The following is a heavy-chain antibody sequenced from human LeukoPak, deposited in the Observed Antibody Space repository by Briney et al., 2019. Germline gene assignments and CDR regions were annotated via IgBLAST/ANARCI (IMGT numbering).Heavy chain of an antibody. V-gene: IGHV1-2*02. J-gene: IGHJ6*03. Sequence: ASVKVSCKASGYTFTGYYMHWVRQAPGQGLEWMGWINPNSGGTNYAQKFQGRVTITADESTSTAYMELSSLRSEDTAVYYCARDRYSYGHLYYYYMDVWGKGTTVTVSS. CDR1: GYTFTGYY. D-gene: IGHD5-18*01. CDR3: ARDRYSYGHLYYYYMDV. CDR2: INPNSGGT.